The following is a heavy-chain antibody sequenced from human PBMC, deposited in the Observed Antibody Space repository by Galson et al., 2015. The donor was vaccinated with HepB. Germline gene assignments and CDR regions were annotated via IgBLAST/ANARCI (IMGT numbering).Heavy chain of an antibody. D-gene: IGHD3-10*01. V-gene: IGHV7-4-1*02. CDR3: ARDRGTIEYTSYFGSGSDY. Sequence: SVKVSCKASGYIFKTYGLNWVRQAPGQGLEWMGWINTNTGNPTYAQDFTGRFVFSLDTSVSTAYLEISSLKAEDTAVYYCARDRGTIEYTSYFGSGSDYWGLGTLVTVSS. CDR2: INTNTGNP. CDR1: GYIFKTYG. J-gene: IGHJ4*02.